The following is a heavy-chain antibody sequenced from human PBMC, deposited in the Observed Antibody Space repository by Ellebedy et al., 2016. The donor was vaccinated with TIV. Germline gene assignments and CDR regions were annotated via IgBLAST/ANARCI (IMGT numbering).Heavy chain of an antibody. Sequence: GSLRLSCAVSGDSISRSNWWSWVRPPPGKGLEWIGEIYHTGSTNYNPSLKSRVTISVDKSKNQFSLKLTSVTAADTAIYYCASLPDYRVGFVDAPMVWGHWGQGTLVTVSS. D-gene: IGHD3-10*01. CDR1: GDSISRSNW. V-gene: IGHV4-4*02. J-gene: IGHJ4*02. CDR2: IYHTGST. CDR3: ASLPDYRVGFVDAPMVWGH.